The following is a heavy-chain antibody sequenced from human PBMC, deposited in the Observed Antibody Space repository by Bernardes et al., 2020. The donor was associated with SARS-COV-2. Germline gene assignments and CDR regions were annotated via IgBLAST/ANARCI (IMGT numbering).Heavy chain of an antibody. CDR3: AGRSGSYYTFYY. D-gene: IGHD3-10*01. V-gene: IGHV4-59*01. Sequence: SETLSLTCSVSGGSITSYYWNWIRQSPGKGLEWIGYIYNNENTKYNPSLASRVTISVDTFKNQLSLKLSSVTAADTAVYYCAGRSGSYYTFYYWGQGIQVTVSS. CDR2: IYNNENT. CDR1: GGSITSYY. J-gene: IGHJ4*02.